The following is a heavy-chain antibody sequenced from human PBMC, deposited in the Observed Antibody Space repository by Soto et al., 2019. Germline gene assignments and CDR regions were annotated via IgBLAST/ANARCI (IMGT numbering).Heavy chain of an antibody. J-gene: IGHJ6*02. CDR3: AREVFSWLGELLDYYGMDV. D-gene: IGHD3-10*01. Sequence: PSETLSLTCTVSGGSISSGGYYWSWIRQHPGKGLEWIGYIYYSGSTYYNPSLKSRVTISVDTSKNQFSLKLSSVTAEDTAVYYCAREVFSWLGELLDYYGMDVWGQGITVTVSS. CDR2: IYYSGST. V-gene: IGHV4-31*03. CDR1: GGSISSGGYY.